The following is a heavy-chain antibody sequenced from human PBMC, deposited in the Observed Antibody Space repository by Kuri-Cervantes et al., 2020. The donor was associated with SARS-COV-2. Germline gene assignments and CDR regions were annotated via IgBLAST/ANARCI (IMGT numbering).Heavy chain of an antibody. CDR1: GNTFTTHA. V-gene: IGHV1-69*04. CDR2: IIPILGIA. CDR3: ARASSGYDLDIDY. J-gene: IGHJ4*02. Sequence: SVKVSCKASGNTFTTHAMHWVRQAPGQGLEWMGRIIPILGIANYAQKFQGRVTITADKSTSTAYMELSSLRSEDTAVYYCARASSGYDLDIDYWGQGTLVTVSS. D-gene: IGHD5-12*01.